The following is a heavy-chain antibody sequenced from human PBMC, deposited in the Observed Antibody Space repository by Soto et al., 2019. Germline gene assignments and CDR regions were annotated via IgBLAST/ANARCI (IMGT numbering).Heavy chain of an antibody. CDR1: GLNFDDFA. D-gene: IGHD3-3*01. V-gene: IGHV3-9*01. Sequence: DVQLLESGGGLMQPGGSLRLSCVGTGLNFDDFAMHWVRQAPGKGLEWVSGITWNSRVLAYADSVKGRFTISRDNARNSLYLQMDSLRDEDTALYYCAKGRYDFWSPYYFDSWGQGTLVTVSS. CDR3: AKGRYDFWSPYYFDS. J-gene: IGHJ4*02. CDR2: ITWNSRVL.